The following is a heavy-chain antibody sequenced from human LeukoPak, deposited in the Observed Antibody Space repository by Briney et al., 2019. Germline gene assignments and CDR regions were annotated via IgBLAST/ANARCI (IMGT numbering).Heavy chain of an antibody. J-gene: IGHJ4*02. CDR2: ISYDGSNK. CDR3: AKDQSRRYSSGWYHFDY. CDR1: GFTFSSYG. Sequence: PGRSLRLSCAASGFTFSSYGMHWVRQAPGKGLEWVAVISYDGSNKYYADSVKGRFTISRDNSKNTLYLQMNSLRAEDTAVYYCAKDQSRRYSSGWYHFDYWGQGTLVTVSS. D-gene: IGHD6-19*01. V-gene: IGHV3-30*18.